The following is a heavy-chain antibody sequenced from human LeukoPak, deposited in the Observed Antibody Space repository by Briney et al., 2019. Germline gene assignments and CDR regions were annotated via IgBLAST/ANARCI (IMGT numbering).Heavy chain of an antibody. J-gene: IGHJ3*02. V-gene: IGHV3-9*01. CDR2: ISWNSGSI. CDR1: GLTFDDYA. CDR3: ARSPYSGSPDAFDI. D-gene: IGHD1-26*01. Sequence: GGSLRLSCAASGLTFDDYAMHWVRQAPGKGLEWVSGISWNSGSIGYADSVKGRFTISRDNAKNSLYLQMNSLRVEDTAVYYCARSPYSGSPDAFDIWGEGTLVTVSS.